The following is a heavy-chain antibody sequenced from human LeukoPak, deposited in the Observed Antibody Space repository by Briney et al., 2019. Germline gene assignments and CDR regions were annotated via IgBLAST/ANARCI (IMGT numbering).Heavy chain of an antibody. CDR2: ISIDGNGK. CDR3: AKEVRTSGRAGIFGH. J-gene: IGHJ4*02. D-gene: IGHD2-2*01. CDR1: TFTFSDSV. Sequence: GGSLRLSCVPSTFTFSDSVMHWVRQAPGKGLEWVSAISIDGNGKFYADSERGRIAISRDNSKKTLYLEMNSLSAEDTAVYYCAKEVRTSGRAGIFGHWGQGTLVTVSS. V-gene: IGHV3-30*09.